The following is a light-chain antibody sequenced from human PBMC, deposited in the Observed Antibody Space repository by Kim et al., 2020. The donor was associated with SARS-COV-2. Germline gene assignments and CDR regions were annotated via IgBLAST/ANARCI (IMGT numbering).Light chain of an antibody. CDR2: EVN. Sequence: GRSLPIPCTGTSSDVGSYKFVSWYQQHPGKAPKLMIYEVNKRPSGVSDRFSGSKSDNTASLTISGLQAEDEADYYCCSYAGSSTLVFGGGTMLTVL. V-gene: IGLV2-23*02. CDR1: SSDVGSYKF. J-gene: IGLJ3*02. CDR3: CSYAGSSTLV.